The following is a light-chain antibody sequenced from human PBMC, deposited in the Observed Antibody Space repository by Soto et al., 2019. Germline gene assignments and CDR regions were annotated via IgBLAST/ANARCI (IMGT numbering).Light chain of an antibody. Sequence: DIQMTQSPSSLSASVGDRVTITCRASQGIRNDLAWYQQKPGKAPQSLIYAASTLPRVVPSRFSRSASGTEFTLPISSVQPEDSAKYYCLQHNSYPRTFGQGTKVDIK. V-gene: IGKV1-17*01. CDR1: QGIRND. CDR3: LQHNSYPRT. J-gene: IGKJ1*01. CDR2: AAS.